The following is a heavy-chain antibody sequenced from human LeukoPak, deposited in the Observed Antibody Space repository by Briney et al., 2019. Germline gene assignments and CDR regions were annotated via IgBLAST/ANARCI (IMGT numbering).Heavy chain of an antibody. D-gene: IGHD6-13*01. CDR3: ARGIAAAGLFDY. CDR2: IYYSGAT. J-gene: IGHJ4*02. V-gene: IGHV4-61*01. CDR1: GGSVSSGSYY. Sequence: SETLSLTCTVSGGSVSSGSYYWSWFRQPPGKGLEWIGYIYYSGATNYNSSLKSRVTISIDTSKNQFSLRLISVTAADTAVYYCARGIAAAGLFDYWGQGTLVTVSS.